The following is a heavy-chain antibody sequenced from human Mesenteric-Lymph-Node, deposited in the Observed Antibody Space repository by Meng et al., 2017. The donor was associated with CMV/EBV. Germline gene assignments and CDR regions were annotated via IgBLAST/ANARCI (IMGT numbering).Heavy chain of an antibody. CDR3: ARYVVVVPATYYFDY. D-gene: IGHD2-2*01. Sequence: GSLRLSCAVSGGSISSSNWWSWVRQPPGKGLEWIGEIYHSGSTNYNPSLKSRVTISVDKSKNQCSLKLSSVTAADTAVYYCARYVVVVPATYYFDYWGQGTLVTVSS. V-gene: IGHV4-4*02. CDR2: IYHSGST. CDR1: GGSISSSNW. J-gene: IGHJ4*02.